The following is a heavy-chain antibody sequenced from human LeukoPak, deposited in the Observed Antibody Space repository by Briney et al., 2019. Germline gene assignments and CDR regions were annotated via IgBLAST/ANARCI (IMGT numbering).Heavy chain of an antibody. D-gene: IGHD3-22*01. J-gene: IGHJ4*02. CDR3: ARATYYYDSSGYLFDY. CDR2: IYYSGST. Sequence: PSETLSLTCTVSGGSISSYYWSWIRQPPGKGLEWIGYIYYSGSTNYNPSLKSRVTISVDTSKNQFSLQLSSVTAADTAVYYCARATYYYDSSGYLFDYWGQGTLVTVSS. V-gene: IGHV4-59*01. CDR1: GGSISSYY.